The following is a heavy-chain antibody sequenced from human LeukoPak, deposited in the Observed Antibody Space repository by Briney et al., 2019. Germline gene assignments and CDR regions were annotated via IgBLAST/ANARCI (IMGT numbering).Heavy chain of an antibody. CDR3: ATGGSIAAH. D-gene: IGHD6-6*01. J-gene: IGHJ4*02. CDR1: GFNFSNAW. V-gene: IGHV3-15*01. CDR2: IRSKNEGGTT. Sequence: PGGSLRLSCAASGFNFSNAWMSWVRQASGKGLEWVGHIRSKNEGGTTDYAAPVKGRFTISRDDSKNTLYLQIRSLKTEDTAVYYCATGGSIAAHWGQGTLVTVSS.